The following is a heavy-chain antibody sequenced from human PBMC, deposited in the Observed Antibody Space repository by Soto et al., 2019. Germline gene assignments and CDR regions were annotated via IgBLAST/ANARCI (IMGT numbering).Heavy chain of an antibody. V-gene: IGHV1-69*13. J-gene: IGHJ5*02. Sequence: ASVKVSCKASGGTFSTYTISWVRQAPGQGLEWMGGIIPMFGTARYPQKFQGRVTITADESTSTAYMEVSSLRSEDTAFYYCARAGYCSGGSCSSDWFDPWGQGTLVTVSS. CDR3: ARAGYCSGGSCSSDWFDP. CDR2: IIPMFGTA. CDR1: GGTFSTYT. D-gene: IGHD2-15*01.